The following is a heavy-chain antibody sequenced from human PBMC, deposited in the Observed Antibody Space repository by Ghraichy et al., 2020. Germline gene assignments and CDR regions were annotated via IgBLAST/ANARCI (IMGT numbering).Heavy chain of an antibody. V-gene: IGHV3-48*02. Sequence: GGSLRLSCAASGFTFSSYSMNWVRQAPGKGLEWVSYISSSRSTIYYADSVKGRFTISRDNAKNSLYLQMNSLRDKDTAVYYCARGGDLFDYWGQGTLVTVSS. J-gene: IGHJ4*02. CDR1: GFTFSSYS. CDR2: ISSSRSTI. CDR3: ARGGDLFDY.